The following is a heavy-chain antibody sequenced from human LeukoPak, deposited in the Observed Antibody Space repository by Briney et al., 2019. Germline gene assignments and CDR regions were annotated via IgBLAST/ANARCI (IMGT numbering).Heavy chain of an antibody. V-gene: IGHV4-59*08. J-gene: IGHJ4*02. CDR3: AITTPRGDY. Sequence: PSETLSLTCTVSGGSISSYYWSWIRQPPGKGLEWIGYIYYSGSTNYNPSLESRVTISVDTSKNQFSLKLSSVTAADTAVYYCAITTPRGDYWGQGTLVTVSS. D-gene: IGHD3-22*01. CDR2: IYYSGST. CDR1: GGSISSYY.